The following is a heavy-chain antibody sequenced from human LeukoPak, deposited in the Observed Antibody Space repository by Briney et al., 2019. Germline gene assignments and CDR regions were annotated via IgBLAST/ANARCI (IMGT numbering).Heavy chain of an antibody. V-gene: IGHV3-49*03. D-gene: IGHD2-2*01. Sequence: PGGSLRLSCTASGFTFGDYAMSWFRQAPGKGLEWVGFIRSKAYGGTTEYAASVKGRFTISRDDSKSIAYLQMNSLKTEDTAVYYCTRDLSLIVVVPAANFDYWGQGTLVTVSS. CDR1: GFTFGDYA. CDR3: TRDLSLIVVVPAANFDY. J-gene: IGHJ4*02. CDR2: IRSKAYGGTT.